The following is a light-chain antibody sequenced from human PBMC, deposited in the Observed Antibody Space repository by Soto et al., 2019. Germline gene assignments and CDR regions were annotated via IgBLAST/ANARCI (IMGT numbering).Light chain of an antibody. V-gene: IGLV2-11*01. Sequence: QSALTQPRSVSGSPGQSVTISCAGSSTDVGGYNYVSWYQQNPGKAPKLMIYDVTERPSGVPDRFSGSKSGNTASLTISGLQVEDEANYYCCSYAGSYTGVFGGGTKLTVL. CDR3: CSYAGSYTGV. CDR1: STDVGGYNY. J-gene: IGLJ3*02. CDR2: DVT.